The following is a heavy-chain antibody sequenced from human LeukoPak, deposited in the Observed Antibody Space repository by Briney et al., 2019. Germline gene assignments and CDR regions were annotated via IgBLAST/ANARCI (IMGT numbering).Heavy chain of an antibody. CDR2: IKQDGSEK. J-gene: IGHJ3*02. V-gene: IGHV3-7*01. CDR3: ARDAFSRISVFGVVSDAFDI. Sequence: GGSLRLSCAASGFTFSSYWMSWVRQAPGKGPEWVANIKQDGSEKYYVDSVKGRFTIPRDNAKNSLYLQMNSLRAEDTAVYYCARDAFSRISVFGVVSDAFDIWGQGTMVTVSS. D-gene: IGHD3-3*01. CDR1: GFTFSSYW.